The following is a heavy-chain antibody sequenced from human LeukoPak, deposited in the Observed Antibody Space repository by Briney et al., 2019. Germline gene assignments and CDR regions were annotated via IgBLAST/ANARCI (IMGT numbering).Heavy chain of an antibody. J-gene: IGHJ5*02. Sequence: SETLSLTCAVYGGSFSGYYWSWIRQPPGKGLEWIGEITHSGSTNYNPSLKSRVTISVDTSKNQFSLKLSSVTAADTAVYYCARGIVVRPPWFDPWGQGTLVTVSS. CDR3: ARGIVVRPPWFDP. V-gene: IGHV4-34*01. CDR2: ITHSGST. CDR1: GGSFSGYY. D-gene: IGHD2-21*01.